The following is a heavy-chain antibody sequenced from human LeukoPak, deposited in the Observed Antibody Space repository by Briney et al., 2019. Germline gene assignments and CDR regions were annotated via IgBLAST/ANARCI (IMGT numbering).Heavy chain of an antibody. V-gene: IGHV3-48*04. J-gene: IGHJ4*02. CDR3: ARTFDY. CDR1: GFTFSSYA. Sequence: GGSLRLTCAASGFTFSSYAMNWVRQAPGKGLEWISYISSDSNIIYYADSVKGRFTISRDNAKNALYLQMNSLRAEDTAVYYCARTFDYWGQGTLVTVSS. CDR2: ISSDSNII.